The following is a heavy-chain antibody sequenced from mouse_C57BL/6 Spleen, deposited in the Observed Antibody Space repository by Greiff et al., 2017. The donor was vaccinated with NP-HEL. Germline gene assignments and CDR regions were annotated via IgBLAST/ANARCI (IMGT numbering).Heavy chain of an antibody. J-gene: IGHJ4*01. CDR1: GSAFSSSW. CDR3: ALDAMDY. Sequence: VQGVESGPELVKPGASVKISCKASGSAFSSSWMNWVKQRPGTGLEWIGRIYPGDGDTKYNGKFKGKATLTADKSSSTADMQLSSLTSEDSAVYFCALDAMDYWGQGTSVTVSS. V-gene: IGHV1-82*01. CDR2: IYPGDGDT.